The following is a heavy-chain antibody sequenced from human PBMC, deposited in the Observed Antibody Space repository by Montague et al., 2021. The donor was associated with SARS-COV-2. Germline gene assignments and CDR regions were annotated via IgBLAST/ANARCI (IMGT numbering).Heavy chain of an antibody. CDR3: TRDRDYGDYLNWFHP. D-gene: IGHD4-17*01. CDR2: ISQDGSAN. CDR1: GFNIVSYW. Sequence: SLRLSCAASGFNIVSYWMSWVRQAPGKGLEWVANISQDGSANYYVASVRGRITISSDNAKNSLYLQMNSLRAADTGVYYCTRDRDYGDYLNWFHPWGQGTLVTVSS. V-gene: IGHV3-7*01. J-gene: IGHJ5*02.